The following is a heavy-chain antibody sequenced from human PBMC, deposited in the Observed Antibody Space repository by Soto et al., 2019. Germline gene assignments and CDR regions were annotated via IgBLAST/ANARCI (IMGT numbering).Heavy chain of an antibody. V-gene: IGHV1-69*06. CDR1: GGTFSSYA. D-gene: IGHD3-22*01. Sequence: RASVKVSCKASGGTFSSYAISWVRQAPGQGLEWMGGIIPIFGTANYAQKFQGRVTITADKSTSTAYMELSSLRSEDTAVYYCAREFGYYDSSGHAPKSDVGAFDIWGQGTMVTVSS. J-gene: IGHJ3*02. CDR2: IIPIFGTA. CDR3: AREFGYYDSSGHAPKSDVGAFDI.